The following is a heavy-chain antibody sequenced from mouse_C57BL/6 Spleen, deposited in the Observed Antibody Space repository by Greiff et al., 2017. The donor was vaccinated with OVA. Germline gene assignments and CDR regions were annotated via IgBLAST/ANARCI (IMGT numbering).Heavy chain of an antibody. CDR1: GYAFSSYW. J-gene: IGHJ1*03. Sequence: QVQLQQSGAELVKPGASVKISCKASGYAFSSYWMNWVKQRPGTGLEWIGQIYPGDGDTNYNGKFKGKATLTADKSSSTAYMQLSSLTSEDSAVYFCASRGTVDWYFDVWGTGTTVTVSS. D-gene: IGHD1-1*01. CDR3: ASRGTVDWYFDV. V-gene: IGHV1-80*01. CDR2: IYPGDGDT.